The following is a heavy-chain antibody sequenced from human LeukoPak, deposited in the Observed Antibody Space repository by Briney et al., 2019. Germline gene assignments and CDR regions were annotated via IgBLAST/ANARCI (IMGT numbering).Heavy chain of an antibody. J-gene: IGHJ5*02. D-gene: IGHD6-19*01. Sequence: GESLKISCKGCGYGFTSYWIGWVRPMPGKGLEWMGIIYPGDSDTRYSPSFQGQVTISADKSISTAYLQWSSLKASDTAMYYCARVYSSGWFDPWGQGTLVTVSS. CDR2: IYPGDSDT. CDR1: GYGFTSYW. CDR3: ARVYSSGWFDP. V-gene: IGHV5-51*01.